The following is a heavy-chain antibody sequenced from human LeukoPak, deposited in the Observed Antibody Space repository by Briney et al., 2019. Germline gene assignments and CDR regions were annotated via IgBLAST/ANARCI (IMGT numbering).Heavy chain of an antibody. J-gene: IGHJ6*03. V-gene: IGHV7-4-1*02. D-gene: IGHD3-10*01. CDR2: ISTNTGNP. Sequence: ASVKVSCKSSGYTFTSYAMNWVRQAPGQGLEWMGWISTNTGNPTYAQGFTGRFVFSLDTSVSTAYLQISSLKAEDTAVYYCARKRWAGYYGSGSSYYYYMDVWGKGTTVTISS. CDR1: GYTFTSYA. CDR3: ARKRWAGYYGSGSSYYYYMDV.